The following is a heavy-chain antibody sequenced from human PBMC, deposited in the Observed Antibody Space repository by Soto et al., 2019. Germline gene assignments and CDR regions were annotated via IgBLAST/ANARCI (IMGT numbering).Heavy chain of an antibody. CDR3: AKDYYDSSGQFDY. CDR1: GFTFNSYA. Sequence: GGSLRLSCAASGFTFNSYAMHWVRQAPGQGLEWVAVISFNGIDTYYADSVKGRFTISRDNSKNTLYLQMNSLRAEDTAVYYCAKDYYDSSGQFDYWGQGTLVTVSS. J-gene: IGHJ4*02. CDR2: ISFNGIDT. V-gene: IGHV3-30*04. D-gene: IGHD3-22*01.